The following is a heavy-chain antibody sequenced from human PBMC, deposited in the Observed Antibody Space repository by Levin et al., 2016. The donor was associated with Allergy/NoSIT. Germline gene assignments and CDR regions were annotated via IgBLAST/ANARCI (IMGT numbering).Heavy chain of an antibody. Sequence: WIRQPPGKGLEWVSAISSSGASTYYADSVKGRFTISRDNSKNTLYLQMNSLRAEDTAVYYCAKDRMTMVVHDGFDMWGQGTMVTVSS. D-gene: IGHD4/OR15-4a*01. V-gene: IGHV3-23*01. CDR2: ISSSGAST. J-gene: IGHJ3*02. CDR3: AKDRMTMVVHDGFDM.